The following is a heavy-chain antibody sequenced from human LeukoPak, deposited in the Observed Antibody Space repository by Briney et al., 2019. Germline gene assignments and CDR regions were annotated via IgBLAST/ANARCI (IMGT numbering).Heavy chain of an antibody. CDR2: ISSSSSSI. J-gene: IGHJ4*02. CDR3: ARDLSFGSLDF. D-gene: IGHD1-26*01. CDR1: GFTFSSYS. V-gene: IGHV3-48*01. Sequence: GGSLRLSCAASGFTFSSYSMNWVRQAPGKGLQWISYISSSSSSIYYADSVKGRFTISRDMSKNTLNLQMNSLRVEDTAMFYCARDLSFGSLDFRGQGTLVTVSS.